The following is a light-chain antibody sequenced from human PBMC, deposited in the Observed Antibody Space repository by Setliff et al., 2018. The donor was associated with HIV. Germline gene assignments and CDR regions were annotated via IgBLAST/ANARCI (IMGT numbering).Light chain of an antibody. CDR1: QGISSY. CDR2: AAS. Sequence: DIQMTQSPSSLSASVGDRVTITCRASQGISSYLAWFQQKPGKAPKSLIYAASSLQSGVPSKFSGSGSGTDFTLTISSLQPEDFGTYYCQQYKSYPITFGQGTRLEIK. CDR3: QQYKSYPIT. V-gene: IGKV1-16*02. J-gene: IGKJ5*01.